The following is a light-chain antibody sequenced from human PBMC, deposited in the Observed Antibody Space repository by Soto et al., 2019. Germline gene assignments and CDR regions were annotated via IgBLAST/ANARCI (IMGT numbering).Light chain of an antibody. Sequence: EIVLTQSPATLSLSPGERATLSCRASQSVSSYLAWYQQKPGQAPRLLIYDASNRATGIPARFSGSVSGTDFTLTISSLEPEDFAGYYCQQRSNPMYTFGQGTKLEIK. CDR1: QSVSSY. J-gene: IGKJ2*01. V-gene: IGKV3-11*01. CDR3: QQRSNPMYT. CDR2: DAS.